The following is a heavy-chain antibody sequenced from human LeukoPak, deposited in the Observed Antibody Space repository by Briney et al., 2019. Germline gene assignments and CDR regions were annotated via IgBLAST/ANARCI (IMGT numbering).Heavy chain of an antibody. CDR1: GFTFSSYA. D-gene: IGHD2-2*01. CDR3: ANDLGVPAAQRQGYYYGMDV. V-gene: IGHV3-23*01. J-gene: IGHJ6*02. CDR2: ISGGGGTT. Sequence: GGSLRLSCAASGFTFSSYAMSWVRQAPGKGLEWVSAISGGGGTTFYADSVRGRFTISRANSKNMLYLQMNSLRVEDTAVYYCANDLGVPAAQRQGYYYGMDVWGQGTTITVSS.